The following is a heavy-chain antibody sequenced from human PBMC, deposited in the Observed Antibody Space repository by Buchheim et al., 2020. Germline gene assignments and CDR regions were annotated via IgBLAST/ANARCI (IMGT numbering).Heavy chain of an antibody. Sequence: QVQLQESGPGLVKPSETLSLTCTVSGGSISSYYWSWIRQPPGKGLEWIGYIYYSGSTNYNPSLKRRVTITVDTSKNQFSLQLSSVTAADTAVYYCARDLDYYGSGYGMDVWGQGTT. J-gene: IGHJ6*02. CDR2: IYYSGST. CDR1: GGSISSYY. D-gene: IGHD3-10*01. CDR3: ARDLDYYGSGYGMDV. V-gene: IGHV4-59*01.